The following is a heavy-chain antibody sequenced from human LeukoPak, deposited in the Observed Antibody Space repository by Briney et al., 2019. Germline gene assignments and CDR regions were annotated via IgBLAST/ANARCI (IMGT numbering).Heavy chain of an antibody. CDR2: INSNTGST. V-gene: IGHV1-2*02. J-gene: IGHJ5*02. CDR3: ASSWGGSGGWGDNWFDP. CDR1: GYTFIDYY. Sequence: WASVKVSCKASGYTFIDYYIHWVRQAPGQGLEWMGWINSNTGSTNYAQKFQGRVTMTRHTSISTSYMELTRLRSDDVSVYYCASSWGGSGGWGDNWFDPWGQGTLVIVSS. D-gene: IGHD3-10*01.